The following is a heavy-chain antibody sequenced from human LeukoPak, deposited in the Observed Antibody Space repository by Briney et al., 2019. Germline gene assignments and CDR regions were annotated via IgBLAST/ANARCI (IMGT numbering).Heavy chain of an antibody. CDR2: ISYDGSDK. CDR3: AKDRGVGDYYDSSAYNDY. CDR1: GFTFSNYG. Sequence: GSPSLSCAASGFTFSNYGMHWVCQSPGRGLEWVAVISYDGSDKSYADSVKGRFTMSRDNSKNTLYLQMNSLRAEDTAVYYCAKDRGVGDYYDSSAYNDYWGHGNLVSVSS. J-gene: IGHJ4*03. V-gene: IGHV3-30*18. D-gene: IGHD3-22*01.